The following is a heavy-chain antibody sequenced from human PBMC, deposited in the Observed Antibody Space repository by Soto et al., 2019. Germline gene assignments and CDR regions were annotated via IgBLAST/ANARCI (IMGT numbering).Heavy chain of an antibody. CDR3: ARGRGPTVTGTGYFDS. V-gene: IGHV4-34*01. J-gene: IGHJ4*02. Sequence: SETLSLTCAVYGGSFSGYYWRWIRQPPGKGLEWIGEINHSGSTNYNPSLKSRVTISVDTSKNQFSLKLSSVTAADTAVYYCARGRGPTVTGTGYFDSWGQGTQVNVSS. CDR1: GGSFSGYY. CDR2: INHSGST. D-gene: IGHD1-1*01.